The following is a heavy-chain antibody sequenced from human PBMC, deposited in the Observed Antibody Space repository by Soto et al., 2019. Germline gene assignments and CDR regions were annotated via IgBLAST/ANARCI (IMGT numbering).Heavy chain of an antibody. CDR2: MNPNSGNT. D-gene: IGHD3-3*01. Sequence: GASVKVSCKASGYTFTSYDINWVRQATGQGLEWMGWMNPNSGNTGYAQKFQGRVTMTRNTSISTAYMELSSLRSEDTAVYYCARAPQVVRFLEWLARRDYYFDYWGQGTLVTVSS. CDR3: ARAPQVVRFLEWLARRDYYFDY. CDR1: GYTFTSYD. V-gene: IGHV1-8*01. J-gene: IGHJ4*02.